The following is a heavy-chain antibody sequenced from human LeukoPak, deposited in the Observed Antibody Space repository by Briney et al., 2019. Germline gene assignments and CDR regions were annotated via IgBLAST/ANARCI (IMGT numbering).Heavy chain of an antibody. Sequence: GGSLRLSCAASGFTFSSYGMHWVRQAPGKGLEWVAVIWYDGSNKYYADSVKGRFTISRDNSKNTLYLQMNSLRAEDTAVYYCAKVSRLWFGELLGYFDYWGQGTLVTVSS. V-gene: IGHV3-30*02. CDR2: IWYDGSNK. J-gene: IGHJ4*02. CDR1: GFTFSSYG. CDR3: AKVSRLWFGELLGYFDY. D-gene: IGHD3-10*01.